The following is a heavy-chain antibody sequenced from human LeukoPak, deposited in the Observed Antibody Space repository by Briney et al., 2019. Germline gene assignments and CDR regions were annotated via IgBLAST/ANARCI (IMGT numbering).Heavy chain of an antibody. J-gene: IGHJ3*02. D-gene: IGHD4-17*01. V-gene: IGHV3-21*01. CDR2: ISSSSSYI. CDR3: ARGADYGDAFDI. CDR1: GFTFSSYS. Sequence: PGGSLRLSCAASGFTFSSYSMNWVRQAPGKGLEWVSSISSSSSYIYYADSVKGRFIISRDNAKNSLYLQMNSLRAEDTAVYYCARGADYGDAFDIWGQGTMVTVSS.